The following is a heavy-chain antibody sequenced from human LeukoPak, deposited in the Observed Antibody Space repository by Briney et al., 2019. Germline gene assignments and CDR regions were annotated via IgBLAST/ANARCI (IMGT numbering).Heavy chain of an antibody. CDR2: ISSSSSSYI. D-gene: IGHD2-2*01. J-gene: IGHJ4*02. V-gene: IGHV3-21*01. CDR1: GFTFSSYS. Sequence: GGSLRLSCAASGFTFSSYSMNWVRQAPGKGLEWVSSISSSSSSYIYYADSVKGRFTISRDNSKNTLYLQMNSLRAEDTAVYYCARVMGRYCSSTSCYVDYWGQGTLVTVSS. CDR3: ARVMGRYCSSTSCYVDY.